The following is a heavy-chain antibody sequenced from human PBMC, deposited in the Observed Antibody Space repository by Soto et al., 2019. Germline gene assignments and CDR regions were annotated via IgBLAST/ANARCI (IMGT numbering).Heavy chain of an antibody. CDR1: GGSISSYY. V-gene: IGHV4-59*01. J-gene: IGHJ5*02. D-gene: IGHD6-13*01. CDR3: ARDKIVGIAAALHWFDP. Sequence: SETLSLTCTVSGGSISSYYWSWIRQPPGKGLEWIGYIYYSGSTNYNPSLKSRVTISVDTSKNQFSLKLSSVTAADTAVYYCARDKIVGIAAALHWFDPWGQVTLLTVSS. CDR2: IYYSGST.